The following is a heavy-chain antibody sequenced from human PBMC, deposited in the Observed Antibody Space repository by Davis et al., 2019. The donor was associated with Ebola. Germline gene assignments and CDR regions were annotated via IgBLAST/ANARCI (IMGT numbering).Heavy chain of an antibody. V-gene: IGHV1-69*13. D-gene: IGHD2-2*02. J-gene: IGHJ6*02. CDR2: IIPIFGTA. Sequence: SVKVSCKASGYTFTSYGISWVRQAPGHGLEWMGGIIPIFGTANYAQKFQGRVTITADESTSTAYMELSSLRSEDTAVYYCAKEAVPAAIVYYYGMDVWGQGTTVTVSS. CDR1: GYTFTSYG. CDR3: AKEAVPAAIVYYYGMDV.